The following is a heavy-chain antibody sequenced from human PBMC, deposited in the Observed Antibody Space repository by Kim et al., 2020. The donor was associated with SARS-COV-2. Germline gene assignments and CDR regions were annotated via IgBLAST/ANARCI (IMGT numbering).Heavy chain of an antibody. Sequence: SETLSLTCAVYGGSFSGYYWSWIRQPPGKGLEWIGEINHSGSTNYNPSLKSRVTISVDTSKNQFSLKLSSVTAADTAVYYCARGGGVGGLRNPHFWYFDLWGRGTLVTVSS. D-gene: IGHD1-26*01. CDR1: GGSFSGYY. CDR2: INHSGST. V-gene: IGHV4-34*01. J-gene: IGHJ2*01. CDR3: ARGGGVGGLRNPHFWYFDL.